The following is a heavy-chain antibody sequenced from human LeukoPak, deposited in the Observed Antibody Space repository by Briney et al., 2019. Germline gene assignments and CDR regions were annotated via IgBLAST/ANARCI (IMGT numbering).Heavy chain of an antibody. J-gene: IGHJ4*02. D-gene: IGHD3-22*01. V-gene: IGHV3-53*01. CDR3: ARGTYYYDSSGYYWGSFDC. CDR1: GFTFSSYA. CDR2: IYSGGST. Sequence: GGSLRLSCAASGFTFSSYAMSWVRQAPGKGLEWVAVIYSGGSTYYADSVKGRFTISRDNSKNMLYLQMNSLRAEDTAVYYCARGTYYYDSSGYYWGSFDCWGQGTLVTVSS.